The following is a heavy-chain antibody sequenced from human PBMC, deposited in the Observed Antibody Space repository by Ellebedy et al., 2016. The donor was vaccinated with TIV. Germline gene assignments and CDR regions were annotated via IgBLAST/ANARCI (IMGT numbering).Heavy chain of an antibody. Sequence: GESLKISCAASGFTFSSYGMHWVRQAPGKGLEWVAVISYNGNTAYYADSVKGRFTISRDNSKNTQYLQMHSLRAEDTAVYYRAKEPIEHRSGWYFDYWGQGTLVTVSS. CDR2: ISYNGNTA. CDR1: GFTFSSYG. J-gene: IGHJ4*02. V-gene: IGHV3-30*18. CDR3: AKEPIEHRSGWYFDY. D-gene: IGHD6-19*01.